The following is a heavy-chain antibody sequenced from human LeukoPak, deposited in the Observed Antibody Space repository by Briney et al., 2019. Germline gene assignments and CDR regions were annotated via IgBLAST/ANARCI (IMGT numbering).Heavy chain of an antibody. D-gene: IGHD3-22*01. CDR3: ARGYSDSSGIDY. Sequence: PGRSLRLSCAASGFTFSTYVMHWVRQAPGKGLDWVAIIWHDGTNKYYADSVKGRFTISRDNSKNTLYLQMNSLRVEDTAVYYSARGYSDSSGIDYWGRGTLVTVSS. CDR1: GFTFSTYV. CDR2: IWHDGTNK. J-gene: IGHJ4*02. V-gene: IGHV3-33*01.